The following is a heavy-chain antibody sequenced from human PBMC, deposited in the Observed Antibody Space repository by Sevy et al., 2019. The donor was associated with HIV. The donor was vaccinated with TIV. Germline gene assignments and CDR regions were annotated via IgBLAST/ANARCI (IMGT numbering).Heavy chain of an antibody. Sequence: ASVKVSCKASGYTFTGYYMHWVRQAPGQGLEWMGRINPNSGGTNYAQKFQGRVTMTRDTSISTAYMELSRLRSDDTAVYYCARYPVLLWSRGGFDYWGQGTLVTVSS. J-gene: IGHJ4*02. CDR1: GYTFTGYY. V-gene: IGHV1-2*06. CDR3: ARYPVLLWSRGGFDY. CDR2: INPNSGGT. D-gene: IGHD3-10*01.